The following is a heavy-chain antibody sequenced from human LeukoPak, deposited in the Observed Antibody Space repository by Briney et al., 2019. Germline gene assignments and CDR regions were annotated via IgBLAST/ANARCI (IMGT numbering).Heavy chain of an antibody. D-gene: IGHD3-9*01. CDR2: ISTSGTNI. CDR3: ARDSGGYFDRNHFGY. J-gene: IGHJ4*02. CDR1: GFTFSSYA. Sequence: PGGSLRLSCAASGFTFSSYAMSWVRQAPGKGLEWVSYISTSGTNIYYADSVKGRFTISRDNAKNSLYLQMNSLRAEDTAVYYCARDSGGYFDRNHFGYWGQGTLVTVSS. V-gene: IGHV3-21*05.